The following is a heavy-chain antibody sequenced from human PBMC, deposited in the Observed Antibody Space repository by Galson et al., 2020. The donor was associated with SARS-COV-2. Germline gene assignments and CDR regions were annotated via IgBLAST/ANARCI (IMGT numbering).Heavy chain of an antibody. CDR2: MGVGSSQI. CDR3: ARVGSGHCTGGGCSTFEY. CDR1: GFTFSGYS. V-gene: IGHV3-21*01. Sequence: TGGSLRLSCAASGFTFSGYSMNWVRHVPGKGLEWVSSMGVGSSQIYYVDSVKGRFTISRDNAKNSLYLQMNSLRAEDTAVYYCARVGSGHCTGGGCSTFEYWGQGALVTVSS. D-gene: IGHD2-15*01. J-gene: IGHJ4*02.